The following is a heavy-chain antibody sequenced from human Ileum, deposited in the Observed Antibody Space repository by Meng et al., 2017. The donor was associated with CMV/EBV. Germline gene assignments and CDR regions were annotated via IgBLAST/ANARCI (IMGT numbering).Heavy chain of an antibody. CDR2: ISGTGGDT. D-gene: IGHD6-13*01. Sequence: CAAYGFTFISYTMSWVRQAPGKGLEWVSGISGTGGDTYYADSVKGRFTISRDNSKNTLFLQMNSLRAEDTARYYCAKGSYTSGWYFPVWGQGTLVTVSS. CDR1: GFTFISYT. J-gene: IGHJ4*02. V-gene: IGHV3-23*01. CDR3: AKGSYTSGWYFPV.